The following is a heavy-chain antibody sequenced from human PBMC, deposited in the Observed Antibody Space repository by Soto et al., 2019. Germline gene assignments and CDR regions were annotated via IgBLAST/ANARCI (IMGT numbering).Heavy chain of an antibody. CDR1: GYNFPSYG. J-gene: IGHJ4*02. V-gene: IGHV1-18*01. D-gene: IGHD1-1*01. CDR3: ARDTSGTFDY. Sequence: QVQLVQSGAEVKEPGASVKVSCKASGYNFPSYGISWVRQAPGQGLEWMGWISDYNGNTNYAQNLQGRVTMTTDTSTSTAYMELRSLGSDDTAVYYCARDTSGTFDYWGQGTLVTVSS. CDR2: ISDYNGNT.